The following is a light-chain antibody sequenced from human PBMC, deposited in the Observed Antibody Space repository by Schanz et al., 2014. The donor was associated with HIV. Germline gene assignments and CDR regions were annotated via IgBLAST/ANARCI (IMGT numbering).Light chain of an antibody. V-gene: IGLV2-8*01. CDR1: SSDVGGYNY. Sequence: QSALTQPPSASGSPGQSVTISCTGTSSDVGGYNYVSWYQQHPGKAPKLMIYEVSERPSGVPDRFSGSKSGTTASMTVSGLQADDEADYYCSSYAATSNVLFGGGTKVTVL. J-gene: IGLJ3*02. CDR3: SSYAATSNVL. CDR2: EVS.